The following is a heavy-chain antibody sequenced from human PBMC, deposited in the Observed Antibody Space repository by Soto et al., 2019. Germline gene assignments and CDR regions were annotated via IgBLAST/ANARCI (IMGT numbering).Heavy chain of an antibody. CDR3: ARTDYGDYRGFDP. J-gene: IGHJ5*02. CDR1: GGSISSSNW. D-gene: IGHD4-17*01. CDR2: INHSGST. Sequence: QVQLQESGPGLVKPSGTLSLTCAVSGGSISSSNWWSWVRQHPGKGLVWSGEINHSGSTNYNHSLKSRVPISVDKSKNQFSLRLTSVTAADTAVYYCARTDYGDYRGFDPWGQGTLVTVSS. V-gene: IGHV4-4*02.